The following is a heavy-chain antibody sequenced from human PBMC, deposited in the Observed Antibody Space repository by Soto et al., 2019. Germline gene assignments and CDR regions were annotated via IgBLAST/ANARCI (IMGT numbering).Heavy chain of an antibody. CDR3: AKDGSGGWFDP. CDR1: GFTFSSYG. Sequence: QVQLVESGGGVVQPGRSLRLPCAASGFTFSSYGMHWVRQAPGKGLEWVAVISYDGSNKYYADSVKGRFTISRDNSKNTLYLQMNSLRAEDTAVYYCAKDGSGGWFDPWGQGTLVTVSS. CDR2: ISYDGSNK. V-gene: IGHV3-30*18. D-gene: IGHD3-10*01. J-gene: IGHJ5*02.